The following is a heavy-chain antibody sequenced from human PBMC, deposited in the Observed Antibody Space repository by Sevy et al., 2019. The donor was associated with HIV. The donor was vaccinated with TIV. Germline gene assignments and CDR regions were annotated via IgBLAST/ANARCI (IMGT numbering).Heavy chain of an antibody. CDR3: ARMGQEGGVPAARSTYCYYGMDV. V-gene: IGHV3-30-3*01. CDR2: ISYDGSNK. J-gene: IGHJ6*02. CDR1: GFTFSSYA. Sequence: GGSLRLSCAASGFTFSSYAMHWVRQAPGKGLEWVAVISYDGSNKYYADSVKGRFTISSDNSKDTLYLEMNSRRAEDAAVYYCARMGQEGGVPAARSTYCYYGMDVGPRDHGLSRL. D-gene: IGHD2-2*01.